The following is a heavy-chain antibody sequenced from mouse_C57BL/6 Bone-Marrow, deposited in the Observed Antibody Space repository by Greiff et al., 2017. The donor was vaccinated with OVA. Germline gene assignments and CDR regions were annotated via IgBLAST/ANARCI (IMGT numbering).Heavy chain of an antibody. Sequence: QVQLQQSGPELVKPGASVKISCKASGYAFSSSWMNWVKQRPGKGLEWIGRIYPGDGDTNYNGKLKDKATLTADKSSSTAYMQLRSLTSEDSAVYFCATGYYFDYWGQGTTLTVSS. CDR3: ATGYYFDY. V-gene: IGHV1-82*01. CDR1: GYAFSSSW. J-gene: IGHJ2*01. D-gene: IGHD4-1*01. CDR2: IYPGDGDT.